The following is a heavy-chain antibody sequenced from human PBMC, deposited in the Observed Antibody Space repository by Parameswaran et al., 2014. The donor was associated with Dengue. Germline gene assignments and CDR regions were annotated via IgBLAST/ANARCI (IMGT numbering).Heavy chain of an antibody. CDR2: IIPIFGTA. CDR3: ARDTPDIVVVPAALHYGMDV. V-gene: IGHV1-69*01. J-gene: IGHJ6*02. Sequence: WVRQAPGQGLEWMGGIIPIFGTANYAQKFQGRVTITADESTSTAYMELSSLRSEDTAVYYCARDTPDIVVVPAALHYGMDVWGQGTTVTVSS. D-gene: IGHD2-2*01.